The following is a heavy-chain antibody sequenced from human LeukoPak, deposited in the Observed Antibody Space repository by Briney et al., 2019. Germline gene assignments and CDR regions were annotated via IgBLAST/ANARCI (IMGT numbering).Heavy chain of an antibody. Sequence: GGALRLSCPASGFTFSHYYMSWIRQAPGKGLEGVSYISSIGRTKYYAVSVKGRFPITRGNAKNSLYLQMNSLRAEDTAVYYCARDRANYCSGGSCPPRGYGMDVWGQETTVTVSS. D-gene: IGHD2-15*01. CDR2: ISSIGRTK. J-gene: IGHJ6*02. V-gene: IGHV3-11*01. CDR3: ARDRANYCSGGSCPPRGYGMDV. CDR1: GFTFSHYY.